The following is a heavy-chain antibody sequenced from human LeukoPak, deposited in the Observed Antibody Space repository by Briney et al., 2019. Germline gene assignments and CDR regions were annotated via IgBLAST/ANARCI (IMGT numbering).Heavy chain of an antibody. CDR3: ARQTVTMWTNWFDP. Sequence: GGSLRLSCAASGFIFSSYIIHWVRQAPGKGLEWVAVISYDGSNKYYADSVKGRFTISRDNSKNTLYLQMNSLRAEDTAVYYCARQTVTMWTNWFDPWGQGTLATVSS. D-gene: IGHD4-11*01. CDR1: GFIFSSYI. CDR2: ISYDGSNK. J-gene: IGHJ5*02. V-gene: IGHV3-30*04.